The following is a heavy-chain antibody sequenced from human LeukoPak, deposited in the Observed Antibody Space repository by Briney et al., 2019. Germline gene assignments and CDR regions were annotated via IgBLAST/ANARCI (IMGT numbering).Heavy chain of an antibody. CDR2: ISGSGGST. CDR3: ATSSRIHTLALGDHNTL. CDR1: GFTFSSYA. V-gene: IGHV3-23*01. Sequence: QPGGSLRPSCAASGFTFSSYAMSWVRQAPGKGLEWVSAISGSGGSTYYADSVKGRFTISRDNSKNTLYLQMNSLRAEDTAVYYCATSSRIHTLALGDHNTLWGQGTLVTVSS. D-gene: IGHD3-16*01. J-gene: IGHJ4*02.